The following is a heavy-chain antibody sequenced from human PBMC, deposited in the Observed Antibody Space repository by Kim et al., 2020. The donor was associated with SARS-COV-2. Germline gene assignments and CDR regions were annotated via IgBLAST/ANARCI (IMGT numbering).Heavy chain of an antibody. J-gene: IGHJ4*02. CDR3: AKSFSGSYFGYDY. V-gene: IGHV3-30*18. D-gene: IGHD1-26*01. CDR2: VSYDGSKK. Sequence: GGSLRLSCAASGFSFSTYGMHWVRQSPDNGLEWVAVVSYDGSKKYYVDSVRGRFTISRDNSKIALYLQMNSLRIEDTAVYYCAKSFSGSYFGYDYWSQGTLVTVS. CDR1: GFSFSTYG.